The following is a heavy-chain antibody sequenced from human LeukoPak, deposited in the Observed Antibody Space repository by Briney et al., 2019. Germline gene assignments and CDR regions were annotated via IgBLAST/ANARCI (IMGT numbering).Heavy chain of an antibody. CDR3: AGRDYGDYSFDS. CDR2: ISSSSDYI. D-gene: IGHD4-17*01. Sequence: PGGSLRLSCAASGFTFTTFNMNWVRQSPRKGLEWVSCISSSSDYIYYADSVKGRFTISRDNSRNSLYLQMNSLRAEDTAVYYCAGRDYGDYSFDSWGQGTLVTVSS. J-gene: IGHJ4*02. V-gene: IGHV3-21*01. CDR1: GFTFTTFN.